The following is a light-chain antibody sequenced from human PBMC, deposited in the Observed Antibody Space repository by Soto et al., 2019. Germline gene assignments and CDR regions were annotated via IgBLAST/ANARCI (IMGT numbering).Light chain of an antibody. J-gene: IGKJ4*01. CDR2: DAY. Sequence: DIQMTQSPSSLSASVGDIVTITCQACHDINSYLKWFQQKPVKAPKLMIFDAYNLQTGVPSTFSGSGSGTDFTFTISGLQPEDFATYFCQQYDNLLAPTCGGGTKVDIK. CDR3: QQYDNLLAPT. V-gene: IGKV1-33*01. CDR1: HDINSY.